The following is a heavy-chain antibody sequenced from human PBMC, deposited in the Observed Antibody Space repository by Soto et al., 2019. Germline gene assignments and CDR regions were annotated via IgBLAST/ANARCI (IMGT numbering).Heavy chain of an antibody. CDR2: ISHGGRT. J-gene: IGHJ5*02. V-gene: IGHV4-4*02. D-gene: IGHD2-2*03. CDR1: SGSIINIYW. CDR3: ARNGDCASGSCYVGWFDP. Sequence: SXTLSLTCTVSSGSIINIYWWSWVRHSPCKGLEWIGEISHGGRTNYNPSLKNRVMISIDKSKNQFSLKLSSVTAADTAMYYCARNGDCASGSCYVGWFDPWGRGSLVTVSS.